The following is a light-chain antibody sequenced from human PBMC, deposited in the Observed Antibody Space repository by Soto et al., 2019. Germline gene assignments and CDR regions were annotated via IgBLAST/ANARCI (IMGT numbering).Light chain of an antibody. Sequence: EKVMTQSPATLSVSPGERATLSCRASQSVSSHLAWYQQKPGPAPRLLIYGASTRATGIPARFSGSGSRTQFTLTTGSLQSEGSAVDYCQQYSSWPLTVGGGTKVEIK. V-gene: IGKV3-15*01. J-gene: IGKJ4*01. CDR1: QSVSSH. CDR2: GAS. CDR3: QQYSSWPLT.